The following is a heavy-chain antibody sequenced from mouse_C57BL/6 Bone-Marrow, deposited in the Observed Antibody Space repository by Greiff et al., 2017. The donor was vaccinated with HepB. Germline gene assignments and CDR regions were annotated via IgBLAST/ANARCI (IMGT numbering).Heavy chain of an antibody. J-gene: IGHJ1*03. V-gene: IGHV1-15*01. CDR3: TSFDGYHFWYFDV. CDR2: IDPETGGT. D-gene: IGHD2-3*01. Sequence: VKLQESGAELVRPGASVTLSCKASGYTFTDYEMHWVKQTPVHGLEWIGAIDPETGGTAYNQKFKGKAILTADKSSSTAYMELRSLTSEDSAVYYCTSFDGYHFWYFDVWGTGTTVTVSS. CDR1: GYTFTDYE.